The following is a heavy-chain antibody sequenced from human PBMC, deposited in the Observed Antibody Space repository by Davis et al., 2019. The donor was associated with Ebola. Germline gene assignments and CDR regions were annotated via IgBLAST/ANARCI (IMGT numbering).Heavy chain of an antibody. V-gene: IGHV3-30*03. Sequence: PGGSLRLSCAASGFTFSSYGMHWVRQAPGKGLEWVAVISYDGSNKYYADSVKGRFTISRDNSKNTLYLQMNSLRAEDTAVYYCAGVFGVVIPYYYYYGMDVWGQGTTVTVSS. CDR2: ISYDGSNK. CDR3: AGVFGVVIPYYYYYGMDV. J-gene: IGHJ6*02. CDR1: GFTFSSYG. D-gene: IGHD3-3*01.